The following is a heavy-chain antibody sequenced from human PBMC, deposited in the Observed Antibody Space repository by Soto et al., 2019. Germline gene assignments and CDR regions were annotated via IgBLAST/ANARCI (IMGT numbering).Heavy chain of an antibody. CDR2: IYYSGST. CDR1: GGSISSSNYY. D-gene: IGHD7-27*01. CDR3: AIFLTDYFDY. J-gene: IGHJ4*02. Sequence: PSETLSLTCTVSGGSISSSNYYWGWIRQPPGKGLEWIGYIYYSGSTNYNPSLKSRVTISVDTSKNQFSLRLSSVTAADTAVYYCAIFLTDYFDYWGQGTLVTVSS. V-gene: IGHV4-61*05.